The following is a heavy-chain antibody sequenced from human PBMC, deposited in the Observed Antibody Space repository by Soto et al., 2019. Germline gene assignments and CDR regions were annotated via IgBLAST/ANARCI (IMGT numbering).Heavy chain of an antibody. CDR3: AKGRSSSWYYFDY. CDR2: ISYDGSNK. V-gene: IGHV3-30*18. Sequence: GGSLRLSCAASGFTFSSYGMHWVRQAPGKGLEWVAVISYDGSNKYYADSVKGRFTIPRDNSKNTLYLQMNSLRAEDTAVYYCAKGRSSSWYYFDYWGQGTLVTVSS. J-gene: IGHJ4*02. D-gene: IGHD6-13*01. CDR1: GFTFSSYG.